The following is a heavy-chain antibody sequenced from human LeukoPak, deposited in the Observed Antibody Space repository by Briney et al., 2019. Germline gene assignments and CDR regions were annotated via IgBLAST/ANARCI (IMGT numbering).Heavy chain of an antibody. D-gene: IGHD1-14*01. CDR1: GYTFTSYY. CDR3: ARDRSGTYWFDP. Sequence: ASVKVSCKASGYTFTSYYMHWVRQAPGQGLEWMGIINPSGGSTSYAQKSQGRVTMTRDMSTSTVYMELSSLRSEDTAVYYCARDRSGTYWFDPWGQGTLVTVSS. CDR2: INPSGGST. V-gene: IGHV1-46*01. J-gene: IGHJ5*02.